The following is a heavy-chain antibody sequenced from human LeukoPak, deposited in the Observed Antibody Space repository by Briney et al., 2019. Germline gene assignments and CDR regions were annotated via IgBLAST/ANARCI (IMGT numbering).Heavy chain of an antibody. J-gene: IGHJ3*02. CDR1: VGSISSGGYY. D-gene: IGHD3-22*01. CDR3: ARADDSSGYFDAFDI. Sequence: PSQTLSLTCTVSVGSISSGGYYCSWIRQHPGKGLEWIGYIYYSGSTYYNPSLKTRFTISVDTSKTQFSLKLRSVNATDTAVYYCARADDSSGYFDAFDIWGQGTMVTVSS. CDR2: IYYSGST. V-gene: IGHV4-31*03.